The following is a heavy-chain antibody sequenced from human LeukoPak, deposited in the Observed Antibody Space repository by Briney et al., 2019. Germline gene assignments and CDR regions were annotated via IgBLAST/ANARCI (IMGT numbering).Heavy chain of an antibody. D-gene: IGHD2-2*01. CDR2: IKEDGSEK. Sequence: PGGSLRLSCAASGFTFSSYAMSWVRQAPGKGLEWVANIKEDGSEKNYVDSVKGRFTISRDNAENSLYLQMNSLRAEDTALCYCTRGRYQFDYWGQGTLVTVSS. CDR3: TRGRYQFDY. J-gene: IGHJ4*02. CDR1: GFTFSSYA. V-gene: IGHV3-7*04.